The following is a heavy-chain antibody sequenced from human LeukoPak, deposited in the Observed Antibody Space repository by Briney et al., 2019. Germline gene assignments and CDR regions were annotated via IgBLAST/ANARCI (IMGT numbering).Heavy chain of an antibody. J-gene: IGHJ3*02. V-gene: IGHV3-33*01. Sequence: PGGSLRLSCAASGFTFSSYGMHWVRQAPGKGLEWMAVIWYDGSNKYYADSVKGRFTVSRDNAKNSLFLEMNSLRAEDTAVYYCARDRGRGVVGSAFEIWGQGTMVTVSS. CDR2: IWYDGSNK. D-gene: IGHD2-21*01. CDR3: ARDRGRGVVGSAFEI. CDR1: GFTFSSYG.